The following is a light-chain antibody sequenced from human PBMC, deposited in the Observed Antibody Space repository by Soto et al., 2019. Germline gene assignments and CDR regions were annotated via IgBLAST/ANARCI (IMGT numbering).Light chain of an antibody. CDR2: EGS. CDR1: SSDVGSYNL. Sequence: QYALTQPASVSGSPGQSITISCTGTSSDVGSYNLVSWYQQHPGKAPKLMIYEGSKRPSGVSNRFSGSKSGNTASLTISGLQTEDEADYSCCSYAGSSTHVVFGGGTQLTVL. V-gene: IGLV2-23*01. CDR3: CSYAGSSTHVV. J-gene: IGLJ2*01.